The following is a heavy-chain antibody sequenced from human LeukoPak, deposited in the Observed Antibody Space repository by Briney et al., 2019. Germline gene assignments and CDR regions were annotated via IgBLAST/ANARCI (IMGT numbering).Heavy chain of an antibody. V-gene: IGHV1-2*04. D-gene: IGHD1-7*01. CDR2: INPNSGGT. Sequence: GASVKVSCKASGYTFTGYYLHWVGQAPGQGLEGMGWINPNSGGTNYAQKFQGWVIMTRDTSISTAYMELSRLRSDDTAVYYCATSGTTESAFDIWGQGTLVTVSS. CDR3: ATSGTTESAFDI. CDR1: GYTFTGYY. J-gene: IGHJ3*02.